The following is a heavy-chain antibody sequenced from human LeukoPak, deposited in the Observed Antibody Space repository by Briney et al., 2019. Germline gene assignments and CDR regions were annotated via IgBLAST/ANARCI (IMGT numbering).Heavy chain of an antibody. V-gene: IGHV3-21*01. CDR1: GFTFSSYG. J-gene: IGHJ4*02. CDR3: ARGNYRYYDSSGYPFYFDY. D-gene: IGHD3-22*01. Sequence: PGGSLRLSCAASGFTFSSYGMHWVRQAPGKGLEWVSSISAASTYIYYADSVQGRFTISRDNAKNSLYLQMSSLRAEDTAVYFCARGNYRYYDSSGYPFYFDYWGQGALVTVSS. CDR2: ISAASTYI.